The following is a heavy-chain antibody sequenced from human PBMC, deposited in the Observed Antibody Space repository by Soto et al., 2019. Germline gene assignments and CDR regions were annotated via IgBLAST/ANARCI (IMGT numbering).Heavy chain of an antibody. J-gene: IGHJ4*02. V-gene: IGHV4-31*03. Sequence: PSETLSLTCTVSGGSINSGGYYWSWIRHHPGKGLEWIGDIYYRGSTNYNPSLKSRVTISIDTSKNQFSLKLSSVTAADTAVYYCARAQTFFGIITVFDKWGQGTMV. CDR1: GGSINSGGYY. CDR3: ARAQTFFGIITVFDK. D-gene: IGHD3-3*01. CDR2: IYYRGST.